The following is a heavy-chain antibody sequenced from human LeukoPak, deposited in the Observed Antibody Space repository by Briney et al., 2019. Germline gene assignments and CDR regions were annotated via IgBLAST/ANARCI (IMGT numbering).Heavy chain of an antibody. Sequence: ASVKVSCTASGYTFTGYYMHWVRQAPGQGLEWMGWINPNSGGTNYAQKFQGRVTMTRDTSISTAYMELSRLRSDDTAVYYCARMAITMVRGVIRAPFDYWGQGTLVTVSS. D-gene: IGHD3-10*01. J-gene: IGHJ4*02. CDR3: ARMAITMVRGVIRAPFDY. CDR2: INPNSGGT. V-gene: IGHV1-2*02. CDR1: GYTFTGYY.